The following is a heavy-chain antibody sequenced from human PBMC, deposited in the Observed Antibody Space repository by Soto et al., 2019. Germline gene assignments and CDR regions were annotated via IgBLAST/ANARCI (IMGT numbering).Heavy chain of an antibody. D-gene: IGHD1-26*01. Sequence: EVQLVESGGGLVQPGRSLRLSCTASGFTFGDYAMSWVRQAPGKGLEWVGFIRSKAYGGTTEYAASVKGRFTISRDDSKSIAYLQMNSLKTEDTAVYYCTRAPGQVGSYFSWFDPWGQGTLVTVSS. CDR2: IRSKAYGGTT. CDR3: TRAPGQVGSYFSWFDP. V-gene: IGHV3-49*04. J-gene: IGHJ5*02. CDR1: GFTFGDYA.